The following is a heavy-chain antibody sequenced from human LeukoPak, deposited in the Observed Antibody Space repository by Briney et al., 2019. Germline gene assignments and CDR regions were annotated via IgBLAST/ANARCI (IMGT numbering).Heavy chain of an antibody. CDR3: ARRAGAYSHPYDY. CDR1: GFTFSSYG. CDR2: ISGSGGST. J-gene: IGHJ4*02. V-gene: IGHV3-23*01. Sequence: PGGSLRLSCAASGFTFSSYGMSWVRQAPGKGLEWVSAISGSGGSTYYADSVKGRFIISRDNSKNTLYLQMNSLRAEDTAVYYCARRAGAYSHPYDYWGQGTLVTVSS. D-gene: IGHD4/OR15-4a*01.